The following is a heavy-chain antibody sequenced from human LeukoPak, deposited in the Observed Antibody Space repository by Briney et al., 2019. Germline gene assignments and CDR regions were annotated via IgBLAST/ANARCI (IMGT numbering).Heavy chain of an antibody. Sequence: SETLSLTCAVYGGSFSGYYWSWIRQPPGKGLEWIGEINHSGSTSYNPSLKSRVTISVDTSKNQFSLKLNSVTVADTAVYYCARGGILVPGIAVASYFDYWGQGTLVTVSS. J-gene: IGHJ4*02. CDR1: GGSFSGYY. D-gene: IGHD6-19*01. CDR2: INHSGST. V-gene: IGHV4-34*01. CDR3: ARGGILVPGIAVASYFDY.